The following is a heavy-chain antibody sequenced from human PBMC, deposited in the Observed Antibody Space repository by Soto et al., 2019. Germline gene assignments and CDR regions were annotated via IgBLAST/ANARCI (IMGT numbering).Heavy chain of an antibody. CDR2: IKQDGSEK. V-gene: IGHV3-7*03. CDR1: GFTFSSYW. CDR3: ARDSPLSGYYWSWFDP. Sequence: GGSLRLSCAASGFTFSSYWMSWVRQAPGKGLEWVANIKQDGSEKYYVDSVKGRFTISRDNAKNSLYLQMNSLRAEDTAGYYCARDSPLSGYYWSWFDPWGQGTLVTVSA. J-gene: IGHJ5*02. D-gene: IGHD3-22*01.